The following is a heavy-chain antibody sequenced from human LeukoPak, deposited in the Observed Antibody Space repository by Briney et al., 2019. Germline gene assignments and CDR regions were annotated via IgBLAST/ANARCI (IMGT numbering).Heavy chain of an antibody. Sequence: SQTLSLTCAISGDSVSTNNVAWNWIRQSPSRGLEWLGRTYYRSKWYNDYAVSVKSRIIINPDTSKNQFSLQLNSVTPDDTAVYYCAREDLGAAYFDFWGQGTLDTVSS. CDR2: TYYRSKWYN. V-gene: IGHV6-1*01. J-gene: IGHJ4*02. D-gene: IGHD3-16*01. CDR1: GDSVSTNNVA. CDR3: AREDLGAAYFDF.